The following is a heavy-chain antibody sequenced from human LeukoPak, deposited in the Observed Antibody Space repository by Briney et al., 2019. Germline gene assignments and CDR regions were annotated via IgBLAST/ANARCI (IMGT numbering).Heavy chain of an antibody. CDR3: ARHRDYYFDY. J-gene: IGHJ4*02. CDR2: IYCSGST. D-gene: IGHD3/OR15-3a*01. CDR1: GGSISSSSYY. Sequence: PSETLSLTCTVSGGSISSSSYYWGWIRQPPGKGLEWVGSIYCSGSTYYNPSLKSRVTISVDTSKNQFSLKLSSVTAADTAVYYCARHRDYYFDYWGQGTLVTVSS. V-gene: IGHV4-39*01.